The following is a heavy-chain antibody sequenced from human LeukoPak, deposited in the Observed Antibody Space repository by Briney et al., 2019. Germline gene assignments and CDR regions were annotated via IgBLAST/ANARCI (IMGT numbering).Heavy chain of an antibody. CDR2: ISYDGSNK. D-gene: IGHD1-26*01. V-gene: IGHV3-30*18. Sequence: PWGSLRLSCAASGFTFSSYGMHWVRQAPGKGLEWVAVISYDGSNKYYADSVKGRFTISRDNSKNTLYLQMNSLRAEDTAVYYCAKDRGSYAIDYWGQGTLVTVSS. CDR1: GFTFSSYG. CDR3: AKDRGSYAIDY. J-gene: IGHJ4*02.